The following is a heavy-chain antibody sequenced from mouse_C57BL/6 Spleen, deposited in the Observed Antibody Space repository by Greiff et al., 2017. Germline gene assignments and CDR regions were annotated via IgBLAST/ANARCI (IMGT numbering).Heavy chain of an antibody. Sequence: VQLQQSGPELVKPGASVKISCKASGYSFTGYYMNWVKQSPEKSLEWIGEINPSTGGTTYNQKFKAKATLTVDKSSSTAYMQLKSLTSEDSAVYYCAREKLGRKDFDDWGQGTTLTVSS. CDR2: INPSTGGT. D-gene: IGHD4-1*01. CDR1: GYSFTGYY. CDR3: AREKLGRKDFDD. J-gene: IGHJ2*01. V-gene: IGHV1-42*01.